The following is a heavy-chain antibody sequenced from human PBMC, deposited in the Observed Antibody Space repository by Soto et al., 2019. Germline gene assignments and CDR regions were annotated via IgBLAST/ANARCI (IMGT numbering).Heavy chain of an antibody. CDR1: GYTFTGYY. CDR3: ARGGIVATGVADSSFEY. CDR2: INPNSGGT. D-gene: IGHD5-12*01. J-gene: IGHJ4*02. Sequence: QVQLVQSGAEVKKPGASVKVSCKASGYTFTGYYMHWVRQAPGQGLEWMGWINPNSGGTNYAQKFQGWVTMTRDTSISTAYMERSRLRSDDTAVYYCARGGIVATGVADSSFEYWGQGTLVTVSS. V-gene: IGHV1-2*04.